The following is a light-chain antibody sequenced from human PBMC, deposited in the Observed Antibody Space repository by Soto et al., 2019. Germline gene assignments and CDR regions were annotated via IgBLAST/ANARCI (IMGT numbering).Light chain of an antibody. J-gene: IGLJ3*02. CDR2: DTN. CDR3: LLSYSGPWV. CDR1: TGAVTSGHS. Sequence: QAVVTQEPSLTVSPGGTVTLTCGSSTGAVTSGHSPYWFQQKPGQTPRTLIYDTNNKHSWTPARFSGSLLGGKAALTLSGAQPEDEADYYCLLSYSGPWVFGGGTKLTVL. V-gene: IGLV7-46*01.